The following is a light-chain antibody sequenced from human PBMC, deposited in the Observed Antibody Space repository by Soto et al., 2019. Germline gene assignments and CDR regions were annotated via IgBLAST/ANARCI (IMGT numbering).Light chain of an antibody. CDR3: QHYNSYSET. J-gene: IGKJ1*01. CDR2: ASS. CDR1: QSISAY. V-gene: IGKV1-39*01. Sequence: GDRVTITCRASQSISAYLNWYQQKPGKAPKLLIYASSGVQSGGPSSFSGRGSGTAFNLTITSLQPDDVATYYRQHYNSYSETLGQGPKVDIK.